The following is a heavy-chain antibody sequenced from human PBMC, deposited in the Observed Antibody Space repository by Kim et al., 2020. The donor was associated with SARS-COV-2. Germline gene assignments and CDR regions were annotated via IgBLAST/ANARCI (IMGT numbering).Heavy chain of an antibody. CDR2: ITYNGGTT. J-gene: IGHJ4*02. Sequence: GGSLRLSCSASGFTFSSSAMAWVRQAPGKGLEFVSLITYNGGTTYYADSVKDRFIISRDNSKNTVYLQMSSLRPNDTAIYYCVKNWNCDNRGQGTLVTVSS. CDR3: VKNWNCDN. V-gene: IGHV3-64D*06. D-gene: IGHD1-7*01. CDR1: GFTFSSSA.